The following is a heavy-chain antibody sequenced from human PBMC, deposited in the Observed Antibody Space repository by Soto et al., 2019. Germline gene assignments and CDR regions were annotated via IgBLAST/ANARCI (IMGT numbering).Heavy chain of an antibody. D-gene: IGHD4-17*01. J-gene: IGHJ4*02. V-gene: IGHV1-18*01. CDR2: ISAYNGNT. CDR3: ARDARTIYGDYECFDY. Sequence: ASVKVSCKASGYTFTSYGISWVRQAPGQGLEWMGWISAYNGNTNYAQKLQGRVTMTTDTSTSTAYMELRSLRSDDTAVYYCARDARTIYGDYECFDYWGQGTLVTVSS. CDR1: GYTFTSYG.